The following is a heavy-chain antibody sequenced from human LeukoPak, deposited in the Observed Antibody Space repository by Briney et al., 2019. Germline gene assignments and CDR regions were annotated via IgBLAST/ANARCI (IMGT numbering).Heavy chain of an antibody. Sequence: PGGSLRLSCAASGFSFSEHGMHWVRQAPGKGPEWVTVTWYDGSNNHYADSVKGRFTISRDNAKNTLYLQMNSLRAEDTAVYYCARVPVGVGSGSYWGNWFDPWGQGTLVTVSS. CDR3: ARVPVGVGSGSYWGNWFDP. D-gene: IGHD3-10*01. CDR2: TWYDGSNN. CDR1: GFSFSEHG. J-gene: IGHJ5*02. V-gene: IGHV3-33*01.